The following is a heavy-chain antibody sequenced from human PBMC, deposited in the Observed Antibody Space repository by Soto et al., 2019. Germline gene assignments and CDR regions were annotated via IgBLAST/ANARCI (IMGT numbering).Heavy chain of an antibody. CDR3: ASTWSGYYYFDS. J-gene: IGHJ4*02. D-gene: IGHD3-3*01. V-gene: IGHV3-30*03. CDR2: ISYDGNNR. Sequence: QVQLVESGGGVVQPGGSLRLSCAASGFTFSNYGMHWVRQATGKGLEWVAVISYDGNNRYYGDSVKGRFTISRDNSKNTVYLQLNSLRVEDTAVYYCASTWSGYYYFDSWGQGTLVTVSS. CDR1: GFTFSNYG.